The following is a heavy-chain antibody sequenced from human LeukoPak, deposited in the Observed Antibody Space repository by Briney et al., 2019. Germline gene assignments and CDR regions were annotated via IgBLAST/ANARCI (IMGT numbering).Heavy chain of an antibody. CDR3: ARDLYIGRYGAFDV. Sequence: PTGGSLRLSCAASGFTFSSYWMSWVRQAPGKGLEWVANIKQDGGETFYVDSVKDRFTISRDNAKNSLYLQMNSLRVEDTAMYYCARDLYIGRYGAFDVWGQGTMVTVSS. CDR1: GFTFSSYW. D-gene: IGHD1-26*01. CDR2: IKQDGGET. J-gene: IGHJ3*01. V-gene: IGHV3-7*01.